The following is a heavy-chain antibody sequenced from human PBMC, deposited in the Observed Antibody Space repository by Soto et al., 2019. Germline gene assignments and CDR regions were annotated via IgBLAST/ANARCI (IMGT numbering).Heavy chain of an antibody. CDR2: INAGNGNT. Sequence: GASVKVSCKASGYTFTSYAMHWVRQAPGQRLEWMGWINAGNGNTKYSQKFQGRVTITRDTSASTAYMELSSLRSEDTAVYYCARSRKSLNAVAGYFDYWGQGTLVTVSS. CDR3: ARSRKSLNAVAGYFDY. CDR1: GYTFTSYA. J-gene: IGHJ4*02. D-gene: IGHD6-19*01. V-gene: IGHV1-3*01.